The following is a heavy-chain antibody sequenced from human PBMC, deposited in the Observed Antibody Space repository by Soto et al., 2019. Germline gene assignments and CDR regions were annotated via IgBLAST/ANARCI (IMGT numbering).Heavy chain of an antibody. CDR3: TMARFHALYGKPYYDA. V-gene: IGHV4-31*03. Sequence: HVQLQESGPGLVKPSQTLSLTCTVSGGSITTGGSYWSWIRQHTGKGLEWIGNIYHRGNTYYNPSFTSRLTSSVDTSKTHVALMVGHVSAAASAAYYLTMARFHALYGKPYYDAWCQKALGTISS. J-gene: IGHJ5*02. CDR1: GGSITTGGSY. CDR2: IYHRGNT. D-gene: IGHD3-10*01.